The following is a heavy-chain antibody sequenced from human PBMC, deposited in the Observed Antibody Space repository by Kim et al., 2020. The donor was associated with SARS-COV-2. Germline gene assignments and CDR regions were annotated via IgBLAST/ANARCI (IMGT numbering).Heavy chain of an antibody. Sequence: GGSLRLSCAASGFTFSSYWMHWVRQAPGKGLVWVSRINSDGSSTSYADSVKGRFTISRDNAKNTLYLQMNSLRAEDTAVYYCARVGGGRIAAVLFYYYYGMDVWGQGTTVTVSS. D-gene: IGHD6-13*01. CDR3: ARVGGGRIAAVLFYYYYGMDV. CDR1: GFTFSSYW. J-gene: IGHJ6*02. CDR2: INSDGSST. V-gene: IGHV3-74*01.